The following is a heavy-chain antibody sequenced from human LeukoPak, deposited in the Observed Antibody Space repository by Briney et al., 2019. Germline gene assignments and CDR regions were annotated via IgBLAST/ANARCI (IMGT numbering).Heavy chain of an antibody. Sequence: SETLSLTCTVSGGSISSGSYYWSWIRQPAGKGLEWIGRIYTSGSTNYNPSLKSRVTISVDTSKNQFSLKLSSVTAADTAVYYCALQIRSSSWYGFSFDYWGQGTLVTVSS. CDR3: ALQIRSSSWYGFSFDY. CDR2: IYTSGST. J-gene: IGHJ4*02. D-gene: IGHD6-13*01. CDR1: GGSISSGSYY. V-gene: IGHV4-61*02.